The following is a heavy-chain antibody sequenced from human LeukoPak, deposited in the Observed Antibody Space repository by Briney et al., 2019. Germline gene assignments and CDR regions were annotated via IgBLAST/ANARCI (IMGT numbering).Heavy chain of an antibody. CDR2: IRGSGDST. CDR1: GFTFSSYA. D-gene: IGHD3-22*01. J-gene: IGHJ4*02. V-gene: IGHV3-23*01. Sequence: GGSLRLSCAASGFTFSSYAMTWVRQAPGKGLEWVSSIRGSGDSTYYADSVKGRFTISRDNSRNTLYLQMNSLRAEDTAVYYCAKASDSSGYQLFDYWGQGTLVPVSS. CDR3: AKASDSSGYQLFDY.